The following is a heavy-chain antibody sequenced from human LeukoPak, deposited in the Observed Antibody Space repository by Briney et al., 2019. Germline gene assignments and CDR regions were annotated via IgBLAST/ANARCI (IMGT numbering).Heavy chain of an antibody. CDR3: ARGPYGDYDIDWFDP. CDR1: GGSIGSYY. Sequence: SETLSLTCTVSGGSIGSYYWSWIRQPPGKGLEWIGYIYYSGSTNYNPSLKSRVTISVDTSKNQFSLKLSSVTAADTAVYYCARGPYGDYDIDWFDPWGQGTLVTVSS. CDR2: IYYSGST. J-gene: IGHJ5*02. D-gene: IGHD4-17*01. V-gene: IGHV4-59*01.